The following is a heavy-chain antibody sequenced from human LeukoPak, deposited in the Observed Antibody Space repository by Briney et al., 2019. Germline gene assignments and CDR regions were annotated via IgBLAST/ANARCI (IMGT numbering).Heavy chain of an antibody. V-gene: IGHV3-15*01. CDR3: TTLRYGDYNNC. D-gene: IGHD4-17*01. Sequence: NAGGPLRLSCAASGFSFSNAWMSWVRQAPAKGLDWVGRIKSKTDGGATDYAAPVKGRFTISRDDSENTLYLLMNSLKTEDTAVYYCTTLRYGDYNNCWGQGTLATVSS. J-gene: IGHJ4*02. CDR1: GFSFSNAW. CDR2: IKSKTDGGAT.